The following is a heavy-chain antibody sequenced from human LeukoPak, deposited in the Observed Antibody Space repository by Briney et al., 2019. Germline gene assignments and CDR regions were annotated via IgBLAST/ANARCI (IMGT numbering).Heavy chain of an antibody. CDR2: ISGSGGST. Sequence: PGGSLRLSCAASGFTFSSYAMSWVRQAPGKGLEWVSAISGSGGSTYYADSVEGRFTISRDNSKNTLYLQMSSLRAEDTAVYYCAKEARSWRYYDSLTVDYWGQGTLVTVSS. J-gene: IGHJ4*02. V-gene: IGHV3-23*01. CDR1: GFTFSSYA. CDR3: AKEARSWRYYDSLTVDY. D-gene: IGHD3-22*01.